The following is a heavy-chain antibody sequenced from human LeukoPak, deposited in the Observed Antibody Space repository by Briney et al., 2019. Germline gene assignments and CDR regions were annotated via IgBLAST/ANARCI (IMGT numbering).Heavy chain of an antibody. CDR1: GYTFTSSG. V-gene: IGHV1-18*01. CDR2: ISAYNGNT. J-gene: IGHJ3*02. D-gene: IGHD3-3*01. CDR3: ARGLPIFGVVSVTSAFDI. Sequence: EASVKVSCKASGYTFTSSGISWVRQAPGQGLEWMGWISAYNGNTNYAQKLQGRVTMTTDTSTSTAYMELRSLRSEDTAVYYCARGLPIFGVVSVTSAFDIWGQGTMVTVSS.